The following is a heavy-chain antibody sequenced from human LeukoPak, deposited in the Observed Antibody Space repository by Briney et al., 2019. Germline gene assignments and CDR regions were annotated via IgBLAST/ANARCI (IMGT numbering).Heavy chain of an antibody. CDR3: ARMGPPLRGVRYYYYMDV. D-gene: IGHD3-10*01. J-gene: IGHJ6*03. V-gene: IGHV4-59*01. CDR2: IYYSGST. CDR1: GGSISNSF. Sequence: KPSETLSLTCTVSGGSISNSFWSWIRQSPGKGLEWIAYIYYSGSTNYNPSLKSRVTISVDTSKNQFSLKLTSVTAADTAVYYCARMGPPLRGVRYYYYMDVWGKGTTVTVSS.